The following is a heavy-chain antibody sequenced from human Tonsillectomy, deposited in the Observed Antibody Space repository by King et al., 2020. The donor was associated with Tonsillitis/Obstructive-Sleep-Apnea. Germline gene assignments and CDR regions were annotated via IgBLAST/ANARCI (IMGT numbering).Heavy chain of an antibody. Sequence: VQLVESGGGVVQPGRSLRLSCAASGFTFSSYGIHWVRQAPGKGLEWVAVISYDGSIKYYADSVRGRFTISRDNSKNTLYLQMNSMRAEDTAVYYCAKQPSTTGPYYFDYWGQGTLVTVSS. V-gene: IGHV3-30*18. CDR2: ISYDGSIK. CDR1: GFTFSSYG. D-gene: IGHD4-17*01. J-gene: IGHJ4*02. CDR3: AKQPSTTGPYYFDY.